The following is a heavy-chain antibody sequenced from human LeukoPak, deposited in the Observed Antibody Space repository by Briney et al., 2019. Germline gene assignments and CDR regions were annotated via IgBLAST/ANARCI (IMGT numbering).Heavy chain of an antibody. D-gene: IGHD3-22*01. J-gene: IGHJ3*02. CDR2: ISSSSSTI. Sequence: GGFLRLSCAASGFTFSSYSMNWVRQAPGKGLEWVSYISSSSSTIYYADSVKGRFTISRDNAKNSLYLQMNSLRAEDTAVYYCARVGYSSGYYVDAFDIWGQGTMVTVSS. CDR1: GFTFSSYS. V-gene: IGHV3-48*01. CDR3: ARVGYSSGYYVDAFDI.